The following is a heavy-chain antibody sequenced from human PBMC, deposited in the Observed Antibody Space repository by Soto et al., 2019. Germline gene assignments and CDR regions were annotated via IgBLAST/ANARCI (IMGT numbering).Heavy chain of an antibody. Sequence: GGSLRLSCAASGFTFSSYCMHWVRQAPGKGLEWVAVIWYDGSNKYYADSVKGRFTISRDNSKNTLYLQMNSLRAEDTAVYFCSRGQDYKGYWNSTSCLGHYYMDVWGKGTTVTVSS. CDR3: SRGQDYKGYWNSTSCLGHYYMDV. D-gene: IGHD2-2*01. V-gene: IGHV3-33*01. CDR2: IWYDGSNK. CDR1: GFTFSSYC. J-gene: IGHJ6*03.